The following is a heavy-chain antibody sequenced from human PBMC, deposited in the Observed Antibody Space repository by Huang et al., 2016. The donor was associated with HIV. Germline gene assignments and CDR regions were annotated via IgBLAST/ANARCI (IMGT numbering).Heavy chain of an antibody. V-gene: IGHV4-30-4*08. D-gene: IGHD3-22*01. J-gene: IGHJ3*02. CDR3: AREGVYDNTGHRGAAFDI. Sequence: QVQLQESGPGLVKPSETLSLTCTVSGASINNGGYYWSWIRQPPGKGLEWIGYIYFSGNTHYNPSLKSRVSISIDTSKNHFSLSLKSVTATDTALYFCAREGVYDNTGHRGAAFDIWGRGTMVTVSS. CDR2: IYFSGNT. CDR1: GASINNGGYY.